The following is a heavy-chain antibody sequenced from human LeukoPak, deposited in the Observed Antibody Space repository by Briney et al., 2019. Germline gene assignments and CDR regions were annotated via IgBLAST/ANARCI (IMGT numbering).Heavy chain of an antibody. CDR3: ARREDYYGSGSYYTLFDY. V-gene: IGHV4-34*01. CDR1: GGSFSGYY. CDR2: INHSGST. Sequence: SETLSLTCAVYGGSFSGYYWSWIRQPPGKGLEWIGEINHSGSTNYNPSLKSRVTISVDTPKNQFSLKLSSVTAADTAVYYCARREDYYGSGSYYTLFDYWGQGTLVTVSS. D-gene: IGHD3-10*01. J-gene: IGHJ4*02.